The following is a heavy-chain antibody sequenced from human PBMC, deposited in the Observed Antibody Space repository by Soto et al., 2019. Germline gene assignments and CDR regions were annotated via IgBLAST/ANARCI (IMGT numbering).Heavy chain of an antibody. V-gene: IGHV4-59*01. D-gene: IGHD4-17*01. CDR2: IYYSGST. CDR1: GGSISSYY. J-gene: IGHJ4*02. Sequence: PSETLSLTCTVSGGSISSYYWSWIRQPPGKGLEWIGYIYYSGSTNYNPSLKSRVTISVDTSKNQFSLKLSSVTAADTAVYYCARVFYGDYPLIDYWGQGTLVTVSS. CDR3: ARVFYGDYPLIDY.